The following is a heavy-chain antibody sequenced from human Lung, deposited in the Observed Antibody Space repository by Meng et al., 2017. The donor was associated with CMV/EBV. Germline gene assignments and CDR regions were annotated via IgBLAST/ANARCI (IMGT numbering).Heavy chain of an antibody. J-gene: IGHJ6*02. Sequence: GGSLRLXCAASGFTFSSSAMHWVRQAPGKGLEWVAVVSYDGSHKYYADSVKGRFTISRDNSKNSLYLQMNSLRPEDTAVYYCARGIKEWSYFYYHAMDVXRQGXTVTVSS. CDR1: GFTFSSSA. CDR3: ARGIKEWSYFYYHAMDV. CDR2: VSYDGSHK. V-gene: IGHV3-30*04. D-gene: IGHD3-3*01.